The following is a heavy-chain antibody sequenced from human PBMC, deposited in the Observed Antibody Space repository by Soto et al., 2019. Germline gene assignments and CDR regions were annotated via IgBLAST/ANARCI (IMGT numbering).Heavy chain of an antibody. CDR1: GFTFSDHY. Sequence: EVQLVESGGGLVQPGGSLRLSCATSGFTFSDHYLEWVRQAPGKGREWVGRSRNRAQSYTTEYAASVKGRFTISRDDSKNSLYLQVNSLTTDDTAVYYCVLWVRGVINYWGQGTLVTVSS. V-gene: IGHV3-72*01. CDR2: SRNRAQSYTT. CDR3: VLWVRGVINY. J-gene: IGHJ4*02. D-gene: IGHD3-10*01.